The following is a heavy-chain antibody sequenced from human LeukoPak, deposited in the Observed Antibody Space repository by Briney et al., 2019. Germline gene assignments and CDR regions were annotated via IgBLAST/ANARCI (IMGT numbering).Heavy chain of an antibody. V-gene: IGHV1-69*04. CDR1: GGTFSSYA. Sequence: ASVKVSCKASGGTFSSYAISWVRQAPGQGLEWMGRIIPILGIANYAQKFQGRVTLTRDTSTSTVYMELSSLRSEDTAVYYCARSSTGVATIMSAYWGQGALVTVSS. CDR3: ARSSTGVATIMSAY. J-gene: IGHJ4*02. D-gene: IGHD5-24*01. CDR2: IIPILGIA.